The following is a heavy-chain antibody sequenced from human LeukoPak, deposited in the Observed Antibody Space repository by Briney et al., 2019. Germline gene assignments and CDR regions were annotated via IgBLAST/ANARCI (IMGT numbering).Heavy chain of an antibody. V-gene: IGHV5-51*01. CDR3: ARQYCSGGNCYSRSAYFFDY. Sequence: GESLKISCYGSGYSFTTYWIACLRQMPGEGLEWVGIIYPGDSNTYYSPSFQGQVTISADRSISTAYLQWSGLKASDTAMYYCARQYCSGGNCYSRSAYFFDYWGQGTLVTVSS. J-gene: IGHJ4*02. CDR2: IYPGDSNT. CDR1: GYSFTTYW. D-gene: IGHD2-15*01.